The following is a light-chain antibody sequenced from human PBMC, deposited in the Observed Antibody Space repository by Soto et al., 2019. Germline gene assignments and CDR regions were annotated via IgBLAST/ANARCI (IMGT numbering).Light chain of an antibody. Sequence: EIVLTQSPGTLSLSPGERGTLSCRASQSVSSGYLAWYQQKPGQAPRLLIYDASSRATGIPDRFSGSGSGTDFTLTISSLQSDDFAVYFCQQYNNWPITFGQGTRLEIK. CDR3: QQYNNWPIT. V-gene: IGKV3-20*01. J-gene: IGKJ5*01. CDR1: QSVSSGY. CDR2: DAS.